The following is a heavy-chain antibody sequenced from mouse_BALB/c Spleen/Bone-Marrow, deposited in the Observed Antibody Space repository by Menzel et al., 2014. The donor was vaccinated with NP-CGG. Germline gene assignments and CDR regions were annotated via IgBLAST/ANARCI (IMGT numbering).Heavy chain of an antibody. Sequence: EVQLVESGGGLVQPGGSLKLSCVASGFTFSGYGMSWVRQTPDKRTELVASINDNMGSTFYPDSVKGQFTITRDNDKNTLYLQMSGLKSEDAAKYCWARDCEWYFDDWGAGTTVTVSS. V-gene: IGHV5-6-3*01. CDR2: INDNMGST. J-gene: IGHJ1*01. CDR3: ARDCEWYFDD. CDR1: GFTFSGYG.